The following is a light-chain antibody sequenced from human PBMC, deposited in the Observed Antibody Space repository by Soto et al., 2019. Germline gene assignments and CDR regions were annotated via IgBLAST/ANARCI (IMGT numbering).Light chain of an antibody. V-gene: IGKV3-20*01. Sequence: EIVLTHSPATLSVSPLDGASLXIKSSQSVSSNLAWYQQKSGQAPRLLISGASSRATGIPDRFSGSGSGTDFTLTISRLEPEDFAVYYCQQYGSSPPITFGQGTRLEIK. CDR2: GAS. CDR3: QQYGSSPPIT. CDR1: QSVSSN. J-gene: IGKJ5*01.